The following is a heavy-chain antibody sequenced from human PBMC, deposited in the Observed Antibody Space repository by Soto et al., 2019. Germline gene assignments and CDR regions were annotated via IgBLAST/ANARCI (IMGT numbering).Heavy chain of an antibody. CDR3: ARARRDFGVVIQLYNWFDP. J-gene: IGHJ5*02. D-gene: IGHD3-3*01. CDR1: GGSFSGYY. CDR2: INHSGST. Sequence: QVQLQQWGAGLLKPSETLSHTCAVYGGSFSGYYWSWIRQPAGKGLEWIGEINHSGSTNYNPSLKSRVTISVDTSKNQFSLKLSSVTAAHTAVYYCARARRDFGVVIQLYNWFDPWGQGTLVTVSS. V-gene: IGHV4-34*01.